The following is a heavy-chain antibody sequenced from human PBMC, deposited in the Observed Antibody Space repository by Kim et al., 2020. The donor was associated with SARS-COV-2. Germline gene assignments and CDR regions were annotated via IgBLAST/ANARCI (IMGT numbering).Heavy chain of an antibody. V-gene: IGHV6-1*01. CDR2: TYYRSKWYN. CDR1: GDSVSSNSAA. J-gene: IGHJ4*02. Sequence: SQTLSLTCAISGDSVSSNSAAWNWIRQSPSRGLEWLGRTYYRSKWYNDYAVSVKSRITINPDTSKNQFSLQLNSVTPEDTAVYYCARDASSWGGRPRDGSFDYWGQGTLVTVSS. CDR3: ARDASSWGGRPRDGSFDY. D-gene: IGHD2-2*01.